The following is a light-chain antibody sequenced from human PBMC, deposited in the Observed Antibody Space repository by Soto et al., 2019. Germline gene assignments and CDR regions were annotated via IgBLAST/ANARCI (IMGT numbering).Light chain of an antibody. Sequence: QSALTQPPSASGSPGQSVTISCTGTSSDVGGYNYVSWYQQHPGKAPKLMIYEVSKRPSGVPDRFSGSKSANTASLTVSGPQSGDEADYYCSSYGGSNNLVFGGGTKLTVL. V-gene: IGLV2-8*01. CDR3: SSYGGSNNLV. J-gene: IGLJ2*01. CDR1: SSDVGGYNY. CDR2: EVS.